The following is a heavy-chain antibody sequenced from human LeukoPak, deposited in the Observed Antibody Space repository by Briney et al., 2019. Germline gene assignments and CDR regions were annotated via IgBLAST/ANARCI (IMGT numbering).Heavy chain of an antibody. CDR2: ISYDGSNK. CDR3: ASPHTAMAPYYFDY. CDR1: GFTVSSNY. D-gene: IGHD5-18*01. Sequence: GGSLRLSCAASGFTVSSNYKSWVRRAPGKGLEWVAVISYDGSNKYSADSVKGRFTISRYNSKNTLYLQMNSLRAEDTAVYYCASPHTAMAPYYFDYWGQGTLVTVSS. V-gene: IGHV3-30-3*01. J-gene: IGHJ4*02.